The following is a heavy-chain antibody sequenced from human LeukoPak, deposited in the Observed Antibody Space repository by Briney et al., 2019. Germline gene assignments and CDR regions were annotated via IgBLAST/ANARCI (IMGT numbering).Heavy chain of an antibody. J-gene: IGHJ3*02. CDR3: ARDLPLIAAAGRFAFDI. Sequence: GGSLRLSCAASGFTVSSNYMSWVRQAPGKGLEWVSVIYSGGSTYYADSVKGRFTISRDNSKNTLYLQMNSLRAEDTAVYYCARDLPLIAAAGRFAFDIWGQGTMVTVSS. D-gene: IGHD6-13*01. CDR2: IYSGGST. V-gene: IGHV3-66*01. CDR1: GFTVSSNY.